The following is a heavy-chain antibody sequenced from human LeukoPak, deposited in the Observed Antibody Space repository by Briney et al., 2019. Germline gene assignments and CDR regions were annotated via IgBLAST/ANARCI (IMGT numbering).Heavy chain of an antibody. Sequence: SETLSLTCTVSGGSISSYYWSWIRQPPGKGLEWIGYIYYSGSTNYNPSLKSRVTISVDTSKNQFSLKLSSVTAADTAVYYCARLNLYYYDSSDYWGQGTLVTVSS. CDR1: GGSISSYY. CDR2: IYYSGST. J-gene: IGHJ4*02. CDR3: ARLNLYYYDSSDY. D-gene: IGHD3-22*01. V-gene: IGHV4-59*12.